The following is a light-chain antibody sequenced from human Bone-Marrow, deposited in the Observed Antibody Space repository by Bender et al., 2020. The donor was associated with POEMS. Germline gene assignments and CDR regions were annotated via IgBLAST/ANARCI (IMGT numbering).Light chain of an antibody. CDR3: QAWDRSSGGV. J-gene: IGLJ3*02. CDR1: KLGDKY. CDR2: QDT. Sequence: SSELTQPPSVSVSPGQTARISCSGDKLGDKYVCWYQQKAGQSPSLVIYQDTKRPSGVPDRISGSNSGNTATLTISGTQTVDEADYYCQAWDRSSGGVFGGGTRLTVL. V-gene: IGLV3-1*01.